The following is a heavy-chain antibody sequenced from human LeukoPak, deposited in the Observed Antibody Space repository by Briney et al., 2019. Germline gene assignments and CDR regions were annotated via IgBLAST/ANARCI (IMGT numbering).Heavy chain of an antibody. J-gene: IGHJ4*02. CDR1: DGSFISDY. D-gene: IGHD3-16*01. V-gene: IGHV4-34*01. CDR3: ARHGGFHFDS. CDR2: VHRRGSA. Sequence: WETLSLTCGVNDGSFISDYWSWIRQSPGMGLEWIGQVHRRGSANYNPSLRSRVTISIDTSKKQFSLRLNSVTATDSAVYYCARHGGFHFDSWGQGTLVTVSS.